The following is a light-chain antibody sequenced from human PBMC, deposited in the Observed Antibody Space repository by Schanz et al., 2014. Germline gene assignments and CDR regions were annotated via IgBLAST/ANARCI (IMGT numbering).Light chain of an antibody. Sequence: AIQMTQSPSSLSASVGDRVNITCRASQGIGDALGWYQQKPGQAPNLLIYAATHLRSGVPSRFSGSGSGTDFTLTISSLQPEDFATYYCQQYKYYWGFGQGTKVEIK. CDR1: QGIGDA. V-gene: IGKV1-6*01. CDR2: AAT. CDR3: QQYKYYWG. J-gene: IGKJ1*01.